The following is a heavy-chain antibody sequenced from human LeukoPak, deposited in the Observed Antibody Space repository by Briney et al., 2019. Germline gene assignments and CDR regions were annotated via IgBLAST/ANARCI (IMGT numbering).Heavy chain of an antibody. CDR3: AKEGYCSGGSCYSGWFDP. V-gene: IGHV3-23*01. Sequence: GGSLRLSCVASGFTFSSYAMSWVRQAPGKGLEWVSGITGSGETTFYADSVKGRFTISGDNSKNTLYLQMNSLRAEDTAVYYCAKEGYCSGGSCYSGWFDPWGQGTLVTVSS. D-gene: IGHD2-15*01. J-gene: IGHJ5*02. CDR1: GFTFSSYA. CDR2: ITGSGETT.